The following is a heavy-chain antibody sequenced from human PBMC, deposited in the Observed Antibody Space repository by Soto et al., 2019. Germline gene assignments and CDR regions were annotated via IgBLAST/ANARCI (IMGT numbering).Heavy chain of an antibody. Sequence: QVQLQESGPGLVKPSETLSLNCTVFGGPISSYYWSWIRQSPGKGLEWIGYIYYSGSTNYNPSLKSRVTISVDTSKHQFSLELSSVTAADTAVYYCARGSSGWPPRLDYWGQGTLVTVSS. CDR3: ARGSSGWPPRLDY. J-gene: IGHJ4*02. CDR2: IYYSGST. V-gene: IGHV4-59*01. CDR1: GGPISSYY. D-gene: IGHD6-19*01.